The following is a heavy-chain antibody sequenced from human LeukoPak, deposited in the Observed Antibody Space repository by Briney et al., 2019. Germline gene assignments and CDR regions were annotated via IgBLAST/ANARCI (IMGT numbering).Heavy chain of an antibody. CDR1: GYTFTSYG. V-gene: IGHV1-18*01. D-gene: IGHD3-3*01. CDR2: ISAYNGNT. J-gene: IGHJ6*02. Sequence: ASVKVSCKASGYTFTSYGISWERQAPGQGLEWMGWISAYNGNTNYAQKLQGRVTMTTDTSTSTAYMELRSLRSDDTAVYYCARERSDYDFWSGYRYYYYYYGMDVWGQGTTVTVSS. CDR3: ARERSDYDFWSGYRYYYYYYGMDV.